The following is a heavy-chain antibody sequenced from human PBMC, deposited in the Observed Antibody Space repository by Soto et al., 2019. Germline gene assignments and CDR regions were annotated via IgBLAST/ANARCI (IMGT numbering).Heavy chain of an antibody. CDR2: ISSGSSYI. CDR1: GFTFSSYT. V-gene: IGHV3-21*01. CDR3: ARDILSGGAYPDY. Sequence: PGGSLRLSCAASGFTFSSYTMNWVRQAPGKGLEWVSSISSGSSYIYYADSVRGRFTISRDNARNSLFLQMSSLRAADTAVYYCARDILSGGAYPDYWGQGPKVTVSS. D-gene: IGHD3-10*01. J-gene: IGHJ4*02.